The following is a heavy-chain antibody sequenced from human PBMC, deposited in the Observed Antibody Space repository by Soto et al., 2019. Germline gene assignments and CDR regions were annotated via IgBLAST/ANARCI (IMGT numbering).Heavy chain of an antibody. D-gene: IGHD1-7*01. V-gene: IGHV3-23*01. J-gene: IGHJ4*02. CDR2: ISDSGEST. CDR1: GFTFSSYA. CDR3: AKVIANRNFQPIDY. Sequence: GGSLRLSCAASGFTFSSYAMSWVRQAPGKGLEWVSRISDSGESTYHADSVKGRFTISRDNSKNTQYLQMNSLRAEDTAVYYCAKVIANRNFQPIDYWGQGTLVTVSS.